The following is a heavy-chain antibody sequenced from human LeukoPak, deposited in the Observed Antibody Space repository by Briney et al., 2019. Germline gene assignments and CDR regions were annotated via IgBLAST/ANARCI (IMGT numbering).Heavy chain of an antibody. J-gene: IGHJ4*02. CDR3: AREDSDCGGDCHSDFDY. CDR2: ISSSSSYI. CDR1: GFSFTGYT. D-gene: IGHD2-21*02. Sequence: GGSLRLSCAASGFSFTGYTMIWVRQAPGKGLEWVSSISSSSSYIYYADSVKGRFTISRDNAKNSVALQMDSLRAEDTAVYYCAREDSDCGGDCHSDFDYWGQGTLVTVSS. V-gene: IGHV3-21*01.